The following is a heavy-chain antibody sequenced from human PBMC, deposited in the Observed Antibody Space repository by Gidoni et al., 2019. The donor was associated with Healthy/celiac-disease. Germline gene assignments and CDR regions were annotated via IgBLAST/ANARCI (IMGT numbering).Heavy chain of an antibody. CDR2: MNPNSGNT. D-gene: IGHD3-3*01. Sequence: QVQLVQSGAEVQKPGASVKVSCKASGYTFTSYDINLVRQATGQGLEWMGWMNPNSGNTGYAQKFQGRVTMTRNTSISTAYMELSSLRSEDTAVYYCARRAVRRDDTIFGVVILDAFDIWGQGTMVTVSS. J-gene: IGHJ3*02. V-gene: IGHV1-8*01. CDR1: GYTFTSYD. CDR3: ARRAVRRDDTIFGVVILDAFDI.